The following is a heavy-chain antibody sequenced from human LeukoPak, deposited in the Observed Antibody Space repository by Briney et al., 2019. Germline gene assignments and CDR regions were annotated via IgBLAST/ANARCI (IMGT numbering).Heavy chain of an antibody. V-gene: IGHV4-4*09. CDR2: IYSSETT. Sequence: SETLSLTCSVSGASISSDYRSWIRQPPGKGLEWIGNIYSSETTKYNPSPRSRATISGDTTKNQFSLKLSSVTAADTAVYYCARHFPYCGGDCPYYYMDVWGKGTTVTVSS. CDR3: ARHFPYCGGDCPYYYMDV. J-gene: IGHJ6*03. D-gene: IGHD2-21*02. CDR1: GASISSDY.